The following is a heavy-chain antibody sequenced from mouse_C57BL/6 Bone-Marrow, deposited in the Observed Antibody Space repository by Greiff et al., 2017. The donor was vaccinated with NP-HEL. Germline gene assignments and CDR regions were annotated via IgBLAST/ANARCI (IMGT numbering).Heavy chain of an antibody. CDR2: INPSTGGT. V-gene: IGHV1-42*01. CDR1: GYSFTGYY. Sequence: VHVKQSGPELVKPGASVKISCKASGYSFTGYYMNWVKQSPEKSLEWIGEINPSTGGTTYNQKFKAKATLTVDKSSSTAYMQLKSLTSEDSAVYYCASIFITTVVAPVWGTGTTVTVSS. CDR3: ASIFITTVVAPV. J-gene: IGHJ1*03. D-gene: IGHD1-1*01.